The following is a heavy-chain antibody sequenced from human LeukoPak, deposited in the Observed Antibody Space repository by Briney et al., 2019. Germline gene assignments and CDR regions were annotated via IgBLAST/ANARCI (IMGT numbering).Heavy chain of an antibody. CDR1: GGSFSGYY. CDR3: ARGYCSGGSCYYNY. V-gene: IGHV4-34*01. J-gene: IGHJ4*02. CDR2: INHSGST. D-gene: IGHD2-15*01. Sequence: PSETLSLTCAVYGGSFSGYYWSWIRQPPGKGLEWIGEINHSGSTYYNPSLKSRVTISVDRSKNQFSLKLSSVAAADTAVYYCARGYCSGGSCYYNYWGQGTLVTVSS.